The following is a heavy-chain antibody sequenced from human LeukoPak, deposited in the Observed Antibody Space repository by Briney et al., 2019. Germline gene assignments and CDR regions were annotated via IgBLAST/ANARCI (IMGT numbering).Heavy chain of an antibody. CDR1: GGSISSYY. CDR2: IYYSGST. Sequence: PSETLSLTCTVSGGSISSYYWSWIRQPPGKGLEWIGYIYYSGSTNHNPSLKSRVTISVDTSKNQFSLKLSSLTAADTAVYYCARGTYGSSWQLEHFDYWGQGTLVTVSS. J-gene: IGHJ4*02. D-gene: IGHD6-13*01. CDR3: ARGTYGSSWQLEHFDY. V-gene: IGHV4-59*01.